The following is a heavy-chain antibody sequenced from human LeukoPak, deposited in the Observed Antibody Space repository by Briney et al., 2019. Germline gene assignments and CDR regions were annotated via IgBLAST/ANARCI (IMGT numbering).Heavy chain of an antibody. CDR3: ARESFAARWD. Sequence: GGSLRLSCAASGFTFSSYGMHWVRQAPGKGLEWVAFIRYDGSNKYYADSVKGRFTISRDNAKNSLYLQMNSLTAEDTAVYYCARESFAARWDWGQGTLVTVSS. CDR1: GFTFSSYG. V-gene: IGHV3-30*02. D-gene: IGHD6-6*01. J-gene: IGHJ4*02. CDR2: IRYDGSNK.